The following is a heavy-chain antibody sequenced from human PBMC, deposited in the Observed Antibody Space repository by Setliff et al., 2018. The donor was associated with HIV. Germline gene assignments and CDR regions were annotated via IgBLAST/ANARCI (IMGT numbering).Heavy chain of an antibody. CDR1: GDSISTGDYY. CDR2: IFYTGST. J-gene: IGHJ5*02. D-gene: IGHD3-3*02. V-gene: IGHV4-39*01. CDR3: ARGRAAFFWFDP. Sequence: SETLSLTCTVSGDSISTGDYYWAWIRQSPEKGLEWIGSIFYTGSTFYSPSLKSRVTISVDTSRNQFSLFLNSVTATDTAVYYCARGRAAFFWFDPWG.